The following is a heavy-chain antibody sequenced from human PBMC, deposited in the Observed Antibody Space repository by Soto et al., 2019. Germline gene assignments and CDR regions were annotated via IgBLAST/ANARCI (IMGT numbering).Heavy chain of an antibody. J-gene: IGHJ6*02. CDR1: GGSISGYY. V-gene: IGHV4-59*01. Sequence: QVQLQESGPGLVKPSETLSLTCTVSGGSISGYYWSWIRQPPGKGLEWIGYMYNTGSTVYNPAFKGRVTISVDTSKNQFSLKLNSVTAADTAVYYCARDLWGYCGTACYPLDVWGQGTTVTVSS. CDR2: MYNTGST. CDR3: ARDLWGYCGTACYPLDV. D-gene: IGHD2-21*02.